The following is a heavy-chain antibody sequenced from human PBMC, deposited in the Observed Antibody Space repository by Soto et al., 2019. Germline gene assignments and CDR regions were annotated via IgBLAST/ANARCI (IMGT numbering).Heavy chain of an antibody. CDR2: IYYSGST. Sequence: QVQLQESGPGLVKPSQTLSLTCTVSGGSISSGGYYWSWIRQHPGKGLEWIGYIYYSGSTYYNPSHKSRVTTSVDTSKNQFSLKLSSVTAADTAVYDCARVYGDYEYYYYGMDVWGQGTTVTVSS. CDR1: GGSISSGGYY. D-gene: IGHD4-17*01. V-gene: IGHV4-31*03. CDR3: ARVYGDYEYYYYGMDV. J-gene: IGHJ6*02.